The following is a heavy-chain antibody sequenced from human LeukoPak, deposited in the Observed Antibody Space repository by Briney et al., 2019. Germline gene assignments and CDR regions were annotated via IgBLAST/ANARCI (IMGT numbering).Heavy chain of an antibody. Sequence: GGSLRLSCAASGFTFSSYAMHWVRQAPGKGLEWVAVISYDRSNKYYADSVKGRFTISRDNSKNTLYLQMNSLRAEDTAVYYCARDGPDYSKDYWGQGTLVTVSS. D-gene: IGHD4-11*01. CDR2: ISYDRSNK. V-gene: IGHV3-30-3*01. J-gene: IGHJ4*02. CDR3: ARDGPDYSKDY. CDR1: GFTFSSYA.